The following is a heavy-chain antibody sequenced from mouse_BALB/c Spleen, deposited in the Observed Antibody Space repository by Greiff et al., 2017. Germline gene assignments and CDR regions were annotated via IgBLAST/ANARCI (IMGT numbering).Heavy chain of an antibody. Sequence: EVQLQQSGPGLVKPSQSLSLTCTVTGYSITSDYAWNWIRQFPGNKLEWMGYISYSGSTSYNPSLKSRISITRDTSKNQFFLQLNSVTTEDTATYYCARRTTATYFDVWGAGTTVTVSS. CDR3: ARRTTATYFDV. CDR1: GYSITSDYA. D-gene: IGHD1-2*01. V-gene: IGHV3-2*02. J-gene: IGHJ1*01. CDR2: ISYSGST.